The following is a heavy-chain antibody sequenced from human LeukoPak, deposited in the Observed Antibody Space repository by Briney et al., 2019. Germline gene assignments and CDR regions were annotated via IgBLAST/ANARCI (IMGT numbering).Heavy chain of an antibody. CDR1: GFTVSSNY. CDR2: IYNGGGT. D-gene: IGHD6-19*01. V-gene: IGHV3-66*01. J-gene: IGHJ4*02. Sequence: GGSLRLSCAASGFTVSSNYMSWVRQAPGKGLEWVSVIYNGGGTDYADSVKGRFTISRDNSKNTLYLQMNSLRAEDTAVYYCVRGWYDYWGQGTLVTVSS. CDR3: VRGWYDY.